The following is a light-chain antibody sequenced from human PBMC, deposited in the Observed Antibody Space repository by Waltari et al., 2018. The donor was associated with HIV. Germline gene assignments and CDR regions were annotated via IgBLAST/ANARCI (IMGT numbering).Light chain of an antibody. CDR2: SNY. J-gene: IGLJ2*01. Sequence: QSVLTQPPSASGTPGQRVTLPCSGTSPHNGVNTGNWFQQLPGTAPKLLIYSNYQRPSGVPDRFSGSKSGTSASLAISGLQSEDEADYYCAAWDDSLNGPVFGGGTKLTVL. CDR1: SPHNGVNT. CDR3: AAWDDSLNGPV. V-gene: IGLV1-44*01.